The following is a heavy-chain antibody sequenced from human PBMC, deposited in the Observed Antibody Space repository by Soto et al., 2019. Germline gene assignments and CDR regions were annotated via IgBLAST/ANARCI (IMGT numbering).Heavy chain of an antibody. CDR2: INHSGST. V-gene: IGHV4-34*01. J-gene: IGHJ4*02. Sequence: SETLSLTCAVYGGSFSGYYWSWIRQSPGKGLEWIGEINHSGSTSYNPSLKSRVTISVDTSKNQFSLKLSSVTAADTAVYYCASSGWYRGYWGQGTLVTVSS. CDR3: ASSGWYRGY. CDR1: GGSFSGYY. D-gene: IGHD6-19*01.